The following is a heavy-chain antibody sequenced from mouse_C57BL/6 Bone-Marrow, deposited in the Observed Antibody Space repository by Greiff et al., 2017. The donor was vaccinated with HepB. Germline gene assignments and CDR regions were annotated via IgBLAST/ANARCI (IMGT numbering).Heavy chain of an antibody. CDR1: GYTFTSYW. V-gene: IGHV1-7*01. J-gene: IGHJ4*01. D-gene: IGHD1-1*01. CDR2: INPSSGYT. Sequence: VQLQQSGAELAKPGASVKLSCKASGYTFTSYWMHWVKQRPGQGLEWIGYINPSSGYTKYNQKFKDKATLTADKSSSTAYMQLSSLTYEDSAVYYCARVKIFYPLYYYSSAGAMDYWGQGTSVTVSS. CDR3: ARVKIFYPLYYYSSAGAMDY.